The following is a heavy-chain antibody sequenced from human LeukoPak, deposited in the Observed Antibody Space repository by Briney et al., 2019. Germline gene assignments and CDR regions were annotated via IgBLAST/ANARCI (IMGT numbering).Heavy chain of an antibody. Sequence: PGGSLRLSCAASGFTFSTFWMTWARQTPGKGLEWVANINQDGSEKYYVDFVKGRFTISRDNAKNSVYLQMDSLRAEDTALYYCVRGTFWGQGTMVTVSS. V-gene: IGHV3-7*01. CDR3: VRGTF. CDR1: GFTFSTFW. CDR2: INQDGSEK. J-gene: IGHJ3*01.